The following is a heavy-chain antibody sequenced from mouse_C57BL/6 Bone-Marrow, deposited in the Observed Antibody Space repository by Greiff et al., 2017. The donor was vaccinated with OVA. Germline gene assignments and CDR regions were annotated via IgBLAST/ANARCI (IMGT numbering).Heavy chain of an antibody. V-gene: IGHV1-52*01. CDR3: ARDYSNSFDY. J-gene: IGHJ2*01. D-gene: IGHD2-5*01. Sequence: PIQGLEWIGNIDPSDSETHYNQKFKDKATLTVDKSSSTAYMQLSSLTSEDSAVYYCARDYSNSFDYWGQGTTLTVSS. CDR2: IDPSDSET.